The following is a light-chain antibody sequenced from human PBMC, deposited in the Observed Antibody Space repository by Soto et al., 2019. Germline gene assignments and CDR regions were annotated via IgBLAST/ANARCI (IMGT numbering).Light chain of an antibody. CDR1: SSDVGGYNY. Sequence: QSALTQPASVSGSPGQSITISCTGASSDVGGYNYVSWYQQLPGKATKLIIYNVSYRPSGVSIRFSGSKSGNTASLTISGLQAGDEADYYCNSYTASSSTSVVFGGGTKLTVL. CDR3: NSYTASSSTSVV. V-gene: IGLV2-14*01. J-gene: IGLJ2*01. CDR2: NVS.